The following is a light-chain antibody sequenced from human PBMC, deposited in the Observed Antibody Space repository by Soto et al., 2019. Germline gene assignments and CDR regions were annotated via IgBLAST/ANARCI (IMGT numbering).Light chain of an antibody. CDR3: QQYSKWPLT. CDR1: QSVSSN. V-gene: IGKV3-15*01. CDR2: GAS. Sequence: EILMTQSTATLSVSPGERATLSCRASQSVSSNLAWYQQKPGQAPRLLIYGASTGATGIPARFSGSGSGTEFILTISSLQSEDFAVYYCQQYSKWPLTFGGGTKVDFK. J-gene: IGKJ4*01.